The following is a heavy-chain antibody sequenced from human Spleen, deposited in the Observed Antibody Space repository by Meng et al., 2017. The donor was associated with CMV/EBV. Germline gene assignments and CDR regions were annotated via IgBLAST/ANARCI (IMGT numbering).Heavy chain of an antibody. V-gene: IGHV1-2*02. D-gene: IGHD4-11*01. J-gene: IGHJ4*02. Sequence: ASVKVSCKASEYTFTGYYIHWVRQAPGQGLEWMGWIDPNGGGTNYAQKFQDRVTMTRDTSTSTVYMELSSLRSEDTAVYYCATSRPYSNYQLDYWGQGTLVTVSS. CDR2: IDPNGGGT. CDR3: ATSRPYSNYQLDY. CDR1: EYTFTGYY.